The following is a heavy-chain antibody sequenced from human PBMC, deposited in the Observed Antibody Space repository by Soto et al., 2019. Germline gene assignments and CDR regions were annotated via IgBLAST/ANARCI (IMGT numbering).Heavy chain of an antibody. D-gene: IGHD3-16*01. V-gene: IGHV1-8*01. CDR3: ARGNPFNYAGFDV. CDR2: MNAKSGDT. Sequence: ASVKVSCKASGYTFSDFDINWLRQAAGQGPEWMGWMNAKSGDTFSAQRLQGKFNMTWDASLSTAYMEVGSLTSDDAAIYYCARGNPFNYAGFDVWGQGTTVTVSS. CDR1: GYTFSDFD. J-gene: IGHJ6*02.